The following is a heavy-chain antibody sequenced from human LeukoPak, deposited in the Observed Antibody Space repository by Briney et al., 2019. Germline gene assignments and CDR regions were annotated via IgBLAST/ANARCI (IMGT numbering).Heavy chain of an antibody. Sequence: GGSLRLSCAASGFSFSNYWMHWVRQAPDKGLDWVAEISSDGNKEFYADSVKGRFIISRDNSKNTVFLQMNSLRGEDTAVYYCAKDGYDFWSGAGDYWGQGTLVTVSS. CDR2: ISSDGNKE. CDR1: GFSFSNYW. CDR3: AKDGYDFWSGAGDY. V-gene: IGHV3-30*18. D-gene: IGHD3-3*01. J-gene: IGHJ4*02.